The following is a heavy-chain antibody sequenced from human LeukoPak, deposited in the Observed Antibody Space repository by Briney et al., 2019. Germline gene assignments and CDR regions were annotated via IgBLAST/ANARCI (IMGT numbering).Heavy chain of an antibody. CDR3: AADTYSYGQGGA. CDR2: IIPVLGTT. J-gene: IGHJ4*02. Sequence: SVKVSCKASGGTFSRYAISWVRQAPGQGLEWMGGIIPVLGTTNYAQTFQNKVTITADESTSTTYMELSSLTSEDTAVYYCAADTYSYGQGGAWGQGTLVTVSS. CDR1: GGTFSRYA. D-gene: IGHD5-18*01. V-gene: IGHV1-69*01.